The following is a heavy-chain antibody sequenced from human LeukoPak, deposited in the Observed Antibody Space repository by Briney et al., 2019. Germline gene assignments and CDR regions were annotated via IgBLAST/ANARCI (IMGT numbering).Heavy chain of an antibody. Sequence: SETLSLTCTVSGYSISSGYYWGWIRQPPGKGLEWIGYIYYSGSTNYNPSLKSRVTISVDTSKNQFSLKLSSVTAADTAVYYCGRFGLKNWNYVDYWGQGTLVTVSS. J-gene: IGHJ4*02. CDR2: IYYSGST. V-gene: IGHV4-61*01. D-gene: IGHD3/OR15-3a*01. CDR3: GRFGLKNWNYVDY. CDR1: GYSISSGYY.